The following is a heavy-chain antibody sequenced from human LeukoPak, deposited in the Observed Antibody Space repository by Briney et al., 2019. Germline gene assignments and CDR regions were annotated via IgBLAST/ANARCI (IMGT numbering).Heavy chain of an antibody. CDR3: AKVYHGGEFDY. CDR1: GFTFSGYS. J-gene: IGHJ4*02. Sequence: GGSLRLSCAASGFTFSGYSMNWVRQAPGKGLEWVSAISGSGGSTYYADSVKGRFTISRDNSKNTLYLQMNSLRAEDTAVYYCAKVYHGGEFDYWGQGTLVTVSS. D-gene: IGHD3-10*01. CDR2: ISGSGGST. V-gene: IGHV3-23*01.